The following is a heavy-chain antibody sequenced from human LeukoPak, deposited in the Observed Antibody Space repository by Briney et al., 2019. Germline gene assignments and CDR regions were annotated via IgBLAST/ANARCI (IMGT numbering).Heavy chain of an antibody. D-gene: IGHD5-12*01. J-gene: IGHJ4*02. V-gene: IGHV3-21*01. CDR2: ISSSSSYI. CDR1: GFTFSSYW. Sequence: KSGGSLRLSCAASGFTFSSYWMNWVRQAPGKGLEWVSSISSSSSYIYYADSVKGRFTISRDNAKNSLYLQMNSLRAEDTAVYYCARDLRERGGSGYAYFDYWGQGTLVTVSS. CDR3: ARDLRERGGSGYAYFDY.